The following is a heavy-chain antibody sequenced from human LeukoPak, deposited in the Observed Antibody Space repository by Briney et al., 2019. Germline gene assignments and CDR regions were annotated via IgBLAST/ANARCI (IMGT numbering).Heavy chain of an antibody. CDR2: ISWDGGST. J-gene: IGHJ6*03. CDR1: GFTFDDYT. D-gene: IGHD5-24*01. Sequence: PGGSLRLSCAASGFTFDDYTMHWVRQAPGKGLEWVSVISWDGGSTYYADSVKGRFTISRDNSKNSLYLQMNSVTIEDTALYYCVNEERWYYYMDVWGKGTTVTVSS. V-gene: IGHV3-43*01. CDR3: VNEERWYYYMDV.